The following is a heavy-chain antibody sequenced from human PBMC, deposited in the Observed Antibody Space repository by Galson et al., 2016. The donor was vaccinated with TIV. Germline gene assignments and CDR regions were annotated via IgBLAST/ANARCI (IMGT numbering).Heavy chain of an antibody. Sequence: VKVSCKVFGYTFTDYYLHWMQQAPGKGFEWMGHVDPEDGKTNYAAKFQGRVTMTRNTSERTAYMELSSLTSEDTAVYYCARSGDYGDYWGQGTLVTVSS. J-gene: IGHJ4*02. CDR1: GYTFTDYY. CDR3: ARSGDYGDY. V-gene: IGHV1-69-2*01. CDR2: VDPEDGKT. D-gene: IGHD4-17*01.